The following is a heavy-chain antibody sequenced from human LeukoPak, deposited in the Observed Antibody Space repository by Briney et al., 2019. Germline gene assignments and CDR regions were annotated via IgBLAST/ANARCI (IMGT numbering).Heavy chain of an antibody. CDR2: INPNSGGT. CDR1: GYTFTGYY. Sequence: ASVKVSCKASGYTFTGYYMHWVRQAPGQGLEWMGWINPNSGGTNYAQKFQGRVTMTRDTSISTAYMELSRLRSDDTAVYYCARGLAYYDILTGYSGPTIDYWGQGTLVTGSS. J-gene: IGHJ4*02. D-gene: IGHD3-9*01. CDR3: ARGLAYYDILTGYSGPTIDY. V-gene: IGHV1-2*02.